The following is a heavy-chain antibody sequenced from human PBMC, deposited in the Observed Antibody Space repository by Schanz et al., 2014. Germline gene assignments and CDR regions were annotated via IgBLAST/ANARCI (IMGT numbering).Heavy chain of an antibody. J-gene: IGHJ3*02. Sequence: EVQLVESGGGLVKPGGSLRLSCAASGFTFNNFNMNWVRQAPGKGLEWVSSISSSGSSIYYADSVKGRFTISRDNANNSLFLRMNSLRAEDTAVYYCARGGGPEDVFDIWGQGTILTVSS. CDR2: ISSSGSSI. V-gene: IGHV3-21*06. D-gene: IGHD2-15*01. CDR3: ARGGGPEDVFDI. CDR1: GFTFNNFN.